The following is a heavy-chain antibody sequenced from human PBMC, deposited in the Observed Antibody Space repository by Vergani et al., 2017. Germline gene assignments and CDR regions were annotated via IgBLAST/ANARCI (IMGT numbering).Heavy chain of an antibody. CDR2: IGTAGDT. CDR1: GFTFSSYD. Sequence: EVQLVESGGGLVQPGGSLRLSCAAFGFTFSSYDMHWVRQATGKGMEWVSAIGTAGDTYYPGSVKGRFTISRENAKNSLYLQMNSLRAGDTAVYYCARGDFWSGYPNAFDIWGQGRMVTVSS. V-gene: IGHV3-13*01. CDR3: ARGDFWSGYPNAFDI. D-gene: IGHD3-3*01. J-gene: IGHJ3*02.